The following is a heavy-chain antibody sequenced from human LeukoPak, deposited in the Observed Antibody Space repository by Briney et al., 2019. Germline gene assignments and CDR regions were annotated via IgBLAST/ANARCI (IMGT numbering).Heavy chain of an antibody. CDR1: GGTFICYA. CDR2: IIPIFGTA. CDR3: AEGGNYGSGSQSYYYYYMDV. Sequence: ASAKVSCKASGGTFICYAISWVRQAPGQGLEWMGGIIPIFGTANYAQKFQGRVTITADKSTSTAYMELSSLRSEDTAVYYCAEGGNYGSGSQSYYYYYMDVWGKGTTVTVSS. D-gene: IGHD3-10*01. J-gene: IGHJ6*03. V-gene: IGHV1-69*06.